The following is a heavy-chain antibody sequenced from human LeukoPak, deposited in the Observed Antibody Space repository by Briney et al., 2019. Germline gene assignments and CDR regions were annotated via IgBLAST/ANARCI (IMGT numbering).Heavy chain of an antibody. Sequence: GGSLRLSCAASGFTFSSCRMHWVRQAPGKGLEWVALISYDGSNKFYADSVKGRFTISRDNSKNTLYLQMNSLRDEDTAVYYCARRASGGGYYFDYWGQGTLVTVSS. CDR1: GFTFSSCR. CDR3: ARRASGGGYYFDY. V-gene: IGHV3-30*03. D-gene: IGHD3-16*01. CDR2: ISYDGSNK. J-gene: IGHJ4*02.